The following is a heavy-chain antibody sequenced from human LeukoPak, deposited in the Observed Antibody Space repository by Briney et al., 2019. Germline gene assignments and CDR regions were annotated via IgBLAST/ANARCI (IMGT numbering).Heavy chain of an antibody. CDR2: IRNDGSNK. Sequence: GGSLRLSCTASGFNFSISYMMWVRQAPGEGLEWVAFIRNDGSNKYYADSVKGRFTISRDNSKNTLFLEMISLRAEDTAIYYCATGGGQLALWGQGTLVTVSS. V-gene: IGHV3-30*02. CDR1: GFNFSISY. D-gene: IGHD6-6*01. CDR3: ATGGGQLAL. J-gene: IGHJ4*02.